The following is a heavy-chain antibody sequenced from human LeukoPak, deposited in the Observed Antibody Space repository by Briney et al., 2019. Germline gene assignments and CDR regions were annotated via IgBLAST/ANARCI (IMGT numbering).Heavy chain of an antibody. CDR1: GGSISSGDYY. Sequence: SEPLSLTCSVSGGSISSGDYYWSWFRQPPGKDLEWIGFIFYSGSTDFNPSLKSQVTISLDTSENQFSLRLSSVTAADTAVYYCARGLWLKYYFDYWGLGTLVTVSS. J-gene: IGHJ4*02. CDR2: IFYSGST. V-gene: IGHV4-30-4*01. CDR3: ARGLWLKYYFDY. D-gene: IGHD6-19*01.